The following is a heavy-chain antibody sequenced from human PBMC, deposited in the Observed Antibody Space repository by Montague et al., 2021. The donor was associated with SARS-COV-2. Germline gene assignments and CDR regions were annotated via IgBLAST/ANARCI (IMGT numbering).Heavy chain of an antibody. Sequence: SLRLSCAASGFTFSSYEMNWVRQAPGKGLEWVSYISSSGSTIYYADSVKGRFTISRDNAKNSLYLQMNSLRAEDTAVYYRAREGVGLDYYDSSGYNDYWGQGTLVTVSS. D-gene: IGHD3-22*01. V-gene: IGHV3-48*03. CDR2: ISSSGSTI. J-gene: IGHJ4*02. CDR1: GFTFSSYE. CDR3: AREGVGLDYYDSSGYNDY.